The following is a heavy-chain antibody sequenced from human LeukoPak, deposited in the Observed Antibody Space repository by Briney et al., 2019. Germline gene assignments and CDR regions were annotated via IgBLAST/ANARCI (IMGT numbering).Heavy chain of an antibody. CDR1: GFTFSSYG. CDR3: AKDRAAARPGEPYYNDYYGMDV. J-gene: IGHJ6*02. D-gene: IGHD6-13*01. CDR2: ISYDGSNK. Sequence: HPGRSLRLSCAASGFTFSSYGMHWVRQAPGKGLEWVAVISYDGSNKYYADSVKGRFTISRDNSKKTLYLQMNSLRAEDTAVYYCAKDRAAARPGEPYYNDYYGMDVWAQGTTVTVSS. V-gene: IGHV3-30*18.